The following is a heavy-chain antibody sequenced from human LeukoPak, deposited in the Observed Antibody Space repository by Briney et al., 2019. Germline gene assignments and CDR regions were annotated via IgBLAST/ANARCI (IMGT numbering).Heavy chain of an antibody. V-gene: IGHV3-9*01. CDR3: AKDRRYSSSPHFDY. CDR1: GFTFDDYA. Sequence: SLRLSCAASGFTFDDYAMHWVRQAPGKGLEWVSGISWNSGSIGYADSVKGRFTISRDNAKNSLYLQMNSLRAEDTALYYCAKDRRYSSSPHFDYWGQGTLVTVSS. J-gene: IGHJ4*02. D-gene: IGHD6-6*01. CDR2: ISWNSGSI.